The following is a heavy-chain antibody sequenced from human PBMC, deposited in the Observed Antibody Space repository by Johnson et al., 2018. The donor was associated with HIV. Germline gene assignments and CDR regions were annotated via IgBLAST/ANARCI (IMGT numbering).Heavy chain of an antibody. CDR3: AQDRARADLPGDDAFDI. V-gene: IGHV3-20*04. CDR1: GFTFDDYG. J-gene: IGHJ3*02. CDR2: INWNGGRT. Sequence: VQLVESGGGVVRPGGSLRLSCAAAGFTFDDYGMSWVRQAPGKGLEWVSGINWNGGRTGYADSVKGRFTISRDNSKNTLYLQMNSLRAEDTAVYYCAQDRARADLPGDDAFDIWGQGTMVTVSS. D-gene: IGHD3-16*01.